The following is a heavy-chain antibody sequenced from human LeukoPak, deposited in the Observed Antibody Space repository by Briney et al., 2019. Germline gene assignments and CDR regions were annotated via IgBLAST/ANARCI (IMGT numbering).Heavy chain of an antibody. V-gene: IGHV1-46*01. CDR1: GYTFTSYY. Sequence: GASVKVSCKASGYTFTSYYMHWVRQAPGQGLEWMGIINPSGGSTSYAQKFQGRVTMIRDTSTSTVYMELSSLRSEDTAVYYCARGVEVMYSSSYDWFDPWGQGTLVTVSS. D-gene: IGHD6-6*01. CDR3: ARGVEVMYSSSYDWFDP. CDR2: INPSGGST. J-gene: IGHJ5*02.